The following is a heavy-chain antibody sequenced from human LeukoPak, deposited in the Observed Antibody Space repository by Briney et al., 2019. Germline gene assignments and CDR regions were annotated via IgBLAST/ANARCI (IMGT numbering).Heavy chain of an antibody. J-gene: IGHJ4*02. CDR2: IIPIFGTA. Sequence: GSSVKVSCKASGGTFSSYAISWVRQAPGQGLEWMGGIIPIFGTANYAQKFQGRVTITADESTSTAYMELSSLRSEDTAVYYCARSYYCSSTSCYLDYWGQGTLVTVSS. D-gene: IGHD2-2*01. V-gene: IGHV1-69*01. CDR1: GGTFSSYA. CDR3: ARSYYCSSTSCYLDY.